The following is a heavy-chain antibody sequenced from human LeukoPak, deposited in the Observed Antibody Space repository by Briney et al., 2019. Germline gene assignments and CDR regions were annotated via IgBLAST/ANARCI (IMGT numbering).Heavy chain of an antibody. CDR3: ARGGRYCSGGSCYHVAFDI. Sequence: SETLSLTCAVSGGSISSSNWWSWVRQPPGMGLEWIGEIYHSGSTNYNPSLKSRVTISVDKSKNQFSLKLSPVTAADTAVYYCARGGRYCSGGSCYHVAFDIWGQGTMVTVSS. CDR1: GGSISSSNW. V-gene: IGHV4-4*02. J-gene: IGHJ3*02. CDR2: IYHSGST. D-gene: IGHD2-15*01.